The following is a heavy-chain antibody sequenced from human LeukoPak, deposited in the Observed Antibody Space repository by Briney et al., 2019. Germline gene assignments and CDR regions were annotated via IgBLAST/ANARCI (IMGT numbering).Heavy chain of an antibody. J-gene: IGHJ4*02. D-gene: IGHD6-13*01. CDR3: AKELKDSSSWGPDFDY. CDR2: IGGSGGSR. Sequence: PGEALLLCCATPGFTFISDARATVRQAPGKVHGRVSSIGGSGGSRCYADFVQGRFTIYRDNSKNKLYLQMHSLRAEDTAVYYCAKELKDSSSWGPDFDYWGQGTLVTVSS. V-gene: IGHV3-23*01. CDR1: GFTFISDA.